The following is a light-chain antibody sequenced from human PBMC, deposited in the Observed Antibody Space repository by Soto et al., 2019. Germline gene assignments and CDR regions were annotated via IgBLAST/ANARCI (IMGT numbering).Light chain of an antibody. V-gene: IGKV1-39*01. Sequence: DIQMTQSPSSLSVSVGDRVTITCRASQSIVSYLNWYQQKLGKAPKLLIYTASNLQRGVPSRFSGSGSWTDFTLTISNLQPEDFATYYCQQSYSTPRTFGQGTKLEIK. CDR1: QSIVSY. CDR3: QQSYSTPRT. J-gene: IGKJ2*02. CDR2: TAS.